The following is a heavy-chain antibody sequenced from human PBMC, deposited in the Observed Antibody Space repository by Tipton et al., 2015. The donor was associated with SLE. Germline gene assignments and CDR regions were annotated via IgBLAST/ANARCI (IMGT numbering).Heavy chain of an antibody. CDR3: ARDSALLWFGDHCYSFDV. Sequence: GLVKPSQTLSLTCAISGDSVSSNSAAWNWIRQSPSRGLEWLGRTYYRSKWYNDYAVSVKSRITINPDTSKNQFSLQLNSVTPEDTAVYYCARDSALLWFGDHCYSFDVWGQGTPVTVSS. CDR1: GDSVSSNSAA. D-gene: IGHD3-10*01. V-gene: IGHV6-1*01. J-gene: IGHJ6*02. CDR2: TYYRSKWYN.